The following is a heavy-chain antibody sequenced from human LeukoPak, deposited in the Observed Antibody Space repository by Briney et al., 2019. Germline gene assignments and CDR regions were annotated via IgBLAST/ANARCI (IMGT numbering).Heavy chain of an antibody. CDR2: ISSSGSTI. D-gene: IGHD2-8*01. Sequence: PGGSLRLSCAASGFTFSSYEMNWDRQTPGKGLEWVSYISSSGSTIYYADSVKGRFTISRDNAKNSLYLQMNSLRAEDTAVYYCARDIELDYYYYGMDVWGQGTTVTVSS. CDR1: GFTFSSYE. V-gene: IGHV3-48*03. CDR3: ARDIELDYYYYGMDV. J-gene: IGHJ6*02.